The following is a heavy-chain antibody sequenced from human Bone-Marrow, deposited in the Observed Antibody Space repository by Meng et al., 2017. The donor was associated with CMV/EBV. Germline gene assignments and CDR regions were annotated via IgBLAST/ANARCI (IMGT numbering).Heavy chain of an antibody. CDR1: GYTLTELS. J-gene: IGHJ6*02. CDR2: FDPEDGET. Sequence: ASVKVSCKVSGYTLTELSMHWVRQAPGKGLEWMGGFDPEDGETIYAQKFQGRVTMTEDTSTDTAYMELSSLRSEDTAVYYCATGERRGAAAFLPTTRLMDGMDVWGQGTTVTVSS. D-gene: IGHD2-2*01. V-gene: IGHV1-24*01. CDR3: ATGERRGAAAFLPTTRLMDGMDV.